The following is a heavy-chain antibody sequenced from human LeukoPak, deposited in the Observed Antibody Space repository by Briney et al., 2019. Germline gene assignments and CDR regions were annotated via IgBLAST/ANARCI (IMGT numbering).Heavy chain of an antibody. CDR2: IFNSGST. Sequence: SETLSLTCGVSGGSISSSTYYWGWIRQPPGKGLEWIGSIFNSGSTYYNPSLKSRVTISVDTSKKQFSLKLTSVTAADTAVYYCARGIRDAYTCDYWGQGTLVTVSS. V-gene: IGHV4-39*07. CDR1: GGSISSSTYY. CDR3: ARGIRDAYTCDY. D-gene: IGHD5-24*01. J-gene: IGHJ4*02.